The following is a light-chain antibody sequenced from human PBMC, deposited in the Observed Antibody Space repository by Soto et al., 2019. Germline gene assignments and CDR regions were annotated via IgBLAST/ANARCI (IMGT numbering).Light chain of an antibody. CDR3: QQCGVSPRT. V-gene: IGKV3-20*01. CDR1: QSVGFSY. Sequence: EIVLTQSPGTLSLSPGERATLSCRASQSVGFSYLAWYQQKPGQAPRLLIYGVSTRATGIPARFSGSGSGTDFTLTISRLEPEDFAVYYCQQCGVSPRTFGQGTKVEI. J-gene: IGKJ1*01. CDR2: GVS.